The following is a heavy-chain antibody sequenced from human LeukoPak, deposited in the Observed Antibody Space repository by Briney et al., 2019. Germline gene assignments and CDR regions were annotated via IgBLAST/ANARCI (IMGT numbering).Heavy chain of an antibody. CDR2: ISAYNGNT. CDR1: GYTFTSYG. Sequence: ASVKVSRKASGYTFTSYGISWVRQAPGQGLEWMGWISAYNGNTNYAQELQGRVTMTTDTSTSTAYMELRSLRSDDTAVYYCARESNTVTTRYFDYWGQGTLVTVSS. V-gene: IGHV1-18*01. D-gene: IGHD4-17*01. CDR3: ARESNTVTTRYFDY. J-gene: IGHJ4*02.